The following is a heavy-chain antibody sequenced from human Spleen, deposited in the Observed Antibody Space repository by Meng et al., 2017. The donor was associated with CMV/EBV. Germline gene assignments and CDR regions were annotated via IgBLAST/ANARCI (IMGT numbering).Heavy chain of an antibody. D-gene: IGHD5-18*01. Sequence: GSLRLSCTVSGASITISDYYWGWIRQPPGKGLEWIGEINHSGSTNYNPSLKSRVTISVDTSKNQFSLKLSSVTAADTAVYYCARRRIQLWLGGYYFDYWGQGTLVTVSS. V-gene: IGHV4-39*07. CDR2: INHSGST. CDR3: ARRRIQLWLGGYYFDY. J-gene: IGHJ4*02. CDR1: GASITISDYY.